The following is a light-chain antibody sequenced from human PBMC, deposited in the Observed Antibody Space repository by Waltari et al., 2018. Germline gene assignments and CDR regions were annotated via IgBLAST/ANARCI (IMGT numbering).Light chain of an antibody. CDR3: SSYTSSSTVL. CDR2: DVS. J-gene: IGLJ2*01. Sequence: QSALTQPASVSGSPGQSITISCTGTSSDVGGYNYVSWYQHHPGKAPNLMIYDVSNRPSGVSNCFSGSKSGNTASLTISGLQAEDEADYYCSSYTSSSTVLFGGGTKLTVL. CDR1: SSDVGGYNY. V-gene: IGLV2-14*03.